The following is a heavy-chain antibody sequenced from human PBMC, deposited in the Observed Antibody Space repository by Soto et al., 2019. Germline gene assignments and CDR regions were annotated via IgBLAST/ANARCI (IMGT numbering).Heavy chain of an antibody. CDR2: IYYSGST. D-gene: IGHD2-2*01. Sequence: SETLSLTCTVSGASISSGDYYWSWIRQPPGKGLEWIGYIYYSGSTSYNASLKSRTSISADPSNNQFSLKLHSLTAADTAVYFCGTMPIVVEPAPMDVWGPGTSVTVSS. V-gene: IGHV4-30-4*01. CDR3: GTMPIVVEPAPMDV. J-gene: IGHJ6*02. CDR1: GASISSGDYY.